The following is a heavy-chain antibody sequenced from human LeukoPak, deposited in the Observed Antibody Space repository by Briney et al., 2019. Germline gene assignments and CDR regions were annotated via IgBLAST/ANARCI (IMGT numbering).Heavy chain of an antibody. CDR1: GYTFTGYY. J-gene: IGHJ5*02. D-gene: IGHD1-26*01. V-gene: IGHV1-2*02. CDR3: ERGKQLVGSWFDP. CDR2: INPNSGGT. Sequence: GASVKVSCKASGYTFTGYYMHWVRQAPGQGLEWMGWINPNSGGTNYAQKFQGRVTMTRDTSISTAYMELSRLRCDDTAVYYCERGKQLVGSWFDPWGQGTLVIVSS.